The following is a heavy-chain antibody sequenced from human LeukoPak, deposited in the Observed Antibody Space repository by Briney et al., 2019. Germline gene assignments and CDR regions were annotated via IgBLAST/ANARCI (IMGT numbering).Heavy chain of an antibody. V-gene: IGHV3-48*04. Sequence: GGSLRLSCAASGFTFSSYSMNWVRQAPGKGLEWVSYISSSSSTIYYADSVKGRFTISRDNAKNSLYLQMNSLRAEDTAVYYCASFGVVIAYYFDYWGQGTLVTVSS. D-gene: IGHD3-3*01. J-gene: IGHJ4*02. CDR2: ISSSSSTI. CDR3: ASFGVVIAYYFDY. CDR1: GFTFSSYS.